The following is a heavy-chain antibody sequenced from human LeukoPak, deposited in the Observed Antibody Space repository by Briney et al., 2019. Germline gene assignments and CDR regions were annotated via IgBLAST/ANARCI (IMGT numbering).Heavy chain of an antibody. V-gene: IGHV4-38-2*02. Sequence: SETLSLTCTVSGYSISSGYYWGWIRQPPGKGLEGIGSFYDSGNTYYNPSLKSRVTISVDTSKNQFSLKVRSVTAADTAVYYCARTEESGYSYGYFGYYYYMDVWGKGTTVTVSS. D-gene: IGHD5-18*01. CDR3: ARTEESGYSYGYFGYYYYMDV. J-gene: IGHJ6*03. CDR1: GYSISSGYY. CDR2: FYDSGNT.